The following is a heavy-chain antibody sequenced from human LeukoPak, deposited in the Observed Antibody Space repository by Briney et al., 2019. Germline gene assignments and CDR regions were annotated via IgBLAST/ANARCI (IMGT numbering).Heavy chain of an antibody. CDR1: GYTFTSYD. CDR2: MNPNSGNT. V-gene: IGHV1-8*01. J-gene: IGHJ4*02. D-gene: IGHD4-11*01. Sequence: ASVKVSCKASGYTFTSYDINWVRQATGQGLEWMGWMNPNSGNTGYAQKFQGRVTMTRNTSISTAYMELSSLRSEDTAVYYCARDPRETTVPYFDYWGQGTLVTVSS. CDR3: ARDPRETTVPYFDY.